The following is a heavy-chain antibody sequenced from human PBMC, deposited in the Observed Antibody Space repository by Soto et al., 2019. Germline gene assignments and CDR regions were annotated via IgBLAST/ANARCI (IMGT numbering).Heavy chain of an antibody. J-gene: IGHJ5*02. V-gene: IGHV1-8*01. CDR3: ARARIVVLPAAPRRWKVRGFDP. CDR1: GYTFTSYD. D-gene: IGHD2-2*01. CDR2: MNPNSGNT. Sequence: QVQLVQSGAEVKKPGASVKVSCKASGYTFTSYDINWVRQATGQGLEWMGWMNPNSGNTGYAQKFQGRVTMTRNTSISTAYMELSSLRSEDTAVYYCARARIVVLPAAPRRWKVRGFDPWGQGTLVTVSS.